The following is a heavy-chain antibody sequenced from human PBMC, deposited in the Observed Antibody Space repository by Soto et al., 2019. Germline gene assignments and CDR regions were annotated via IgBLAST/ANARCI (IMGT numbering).Heavy chain of an antibody. CDR3: ARHYCSGGDCYYFDY. J-gene: IGHJ4*02. D-gene: IGHD2-21*02. CDR1: GGSISGYY. Sequence: SETLSLTCTVSGGSISGYYWSWMRLPPEKGLEWIGDIHYSGSTNYNPSLKSRVTISVDTSKNQVSLKLNSVTAADTAVYYCARHYCSGGDCYYFDYCGQGTLVTVSS. V-gene: IGHV4-59*08. CDR2: IHYSGST.